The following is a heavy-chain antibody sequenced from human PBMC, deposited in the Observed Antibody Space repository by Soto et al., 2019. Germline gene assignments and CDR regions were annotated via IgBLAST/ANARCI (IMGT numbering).Heavy chain of an antibody. CDR2: ISAYNGNT. Sequence: ASVKVSCKASGYTFTSYGISWVRQAPGQGLEWMGWISAYNGNTNYAQKLQGRVTMTTDTSTSTAYMELRSLRSDDTAVYYCARDRSCSSTSCYNYYYGMDVWGQGTTVTVSS. V-gene: IGHV1-18*01. CDR1: GYTFTSYG. D-gene: IGHD2-2*02. J-gene: IGHJ6*02. CDR3: ARDRSCSSTSCYNYYYGMDV.